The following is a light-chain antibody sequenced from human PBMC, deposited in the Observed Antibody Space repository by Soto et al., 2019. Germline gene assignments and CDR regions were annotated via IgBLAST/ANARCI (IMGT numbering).Light chain of an antibody. CDR1: QNVNTN. Sequence: EIAMTQSPGTLSVSPGERATLSCRASQNVNTNLAWYQQTPGQAPRLLMYGASTRATGIPARFSGSGSGTEFPLTIRSLQPEVFAVYYCQQYNTLNTFGQGTKLEIK. CDR2: GAS. J-gene: IGKJ2*01. CDR3: QQYNTLNT. V-gene: IGKV3-15*01.